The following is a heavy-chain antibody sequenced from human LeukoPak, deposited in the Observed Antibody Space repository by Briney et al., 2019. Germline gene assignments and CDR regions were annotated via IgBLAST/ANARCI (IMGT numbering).Heavy chain of an antibody. V-gene: IGHV3-23*01. Sequence: QSGGSLRLSCAASGFTFSSYAMSWVRQAPGKGLEWVSGISGSGGSTYYADSVKGRFTISRDNSKNTLYLQMNSLRAEDTAVYYCAKDPLGMIGYYFDYWGQGTLVTVSS. CDR2: ISGSGGST. CDR3: AKDPLGMIGYYFDY. CDR1: GFTFSSYA. J-gene: IGHJ4*02. D-gene: IGHD3-22*01.